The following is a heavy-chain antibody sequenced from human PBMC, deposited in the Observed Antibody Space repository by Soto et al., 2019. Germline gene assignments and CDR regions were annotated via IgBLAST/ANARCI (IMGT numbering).Heavy chain of an antibody. V-gene: IGHV3-30*09. D-gene: IGHD1-26*01. CDR1: GFTFSNFP. CDR2: ISFDGANK. J-gene: IGHJ1*01. Sequence: PEGSLRLSCAGSGFTFSNFPLHWVRQAPGKGLEWVAVISFDGANKYYADSVKGRFALSRDNSKNTVFLQMNSLRRDDTAIYYCARRTLGTTRYFQHWGQGTQFPVSS. CDR3: ARRTLGTTRYFQH.